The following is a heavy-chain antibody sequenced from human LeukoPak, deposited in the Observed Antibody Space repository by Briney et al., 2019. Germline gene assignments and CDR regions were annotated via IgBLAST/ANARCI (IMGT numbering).Heavy chain of an antibody. CDR2: ISAYNGNT. CDR3: ARAGGTIAVAGTIDY. Sequence: ASVKVSCRASGYTFTSYGISWVRQAPGQGLEWMGWISAYNGNTNYAQKLQGRVTMTTDTSTSTAYMELRSLRSEDTAVYYCARAGGTIAVAGTIDYWGQGTLVTVSS. J-gene: IGHJ4*02. D-gene: IGHD6-19*01. V-gene: IGHV1-18*01. CDR1: GYTFTSYG.